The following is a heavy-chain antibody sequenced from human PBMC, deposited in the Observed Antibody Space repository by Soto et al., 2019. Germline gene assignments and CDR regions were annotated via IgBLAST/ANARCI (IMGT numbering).Heavy chain of an antibody. CDR1: GFTFNTFA. V-gene: IGHV3-23*01. CDR3: ARDRGGALDS. CDR2: LSGSGSLS. J-gene: IGHJ4*02. D-gene: IGHD2-15*01. Sequence: EVLLLESGGGLVQPGGSLRLSCAASGFTFNTFAMTWVRQAPGKGLEWVSALSGSGSLSYYADSVKGRFTISRDNSKNTMYLQINNLSVDETGVYFCARDRGGALDSWGQGTLVTVSS.